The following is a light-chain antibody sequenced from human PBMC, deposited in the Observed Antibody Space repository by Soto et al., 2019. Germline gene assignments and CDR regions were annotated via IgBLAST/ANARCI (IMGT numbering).Light chain of an antibody. CDR1: QAIRNE. Sequence: AIQMTQSPSSLSASVGDRVTITCRASQAIRNELGWYQQKPGKAPELLIYGASTLQSGVPSRFSGSGFGTDFTRTISNLQPTDFATYYCLQDYNYPPTFGQGTKVEI. CDR3: LQDYNYPPT. J-gene: IGKJ1*01. V-gene: IGKV1-6*01. CDR2: GAS.